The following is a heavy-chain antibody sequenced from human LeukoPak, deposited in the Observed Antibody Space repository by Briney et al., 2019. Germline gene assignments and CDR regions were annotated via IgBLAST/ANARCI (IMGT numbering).Heavy chain of an antibody. CDR3: ARDSLNRFDP. D-gene: IGHD1-14*01. CDR2: IYYSGRT. CDR1: GGSISSYY. J-gene: IGHJ5*02. V-gene: IGHV4-59*01. Sequence: KPSETLSLTCTVSGGSISSYYWSWIRQPPGKGLEWIGYIYYSGRTNYNPSLESRVTISVDTSKKQFSLKLSSVTAADTAVYYCARDSLNRFDPWGQGTLVTVFS.